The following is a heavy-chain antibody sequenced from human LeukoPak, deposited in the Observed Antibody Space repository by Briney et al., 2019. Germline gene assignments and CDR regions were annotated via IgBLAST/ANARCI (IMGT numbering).Heavy chain of an antibody. Sequence: GGSLRLSCAASGFTFSSYSMNWVRQAPGKGLEWASSIGSGSSYIYYADSMKGRFTISRDNAKNSLYLQMNSLRAEDTAVYYCARGAEYTSSWSDFDYWGQGTLVTVSS. CDR3: ARGAEYTSSWSDFDY. V-gene: IGHV3-21*06. CDR2: IGSGSSYI. CDR1: GFTFSSYS. J-gene: IGHJ4*02. D-gene: IGHD6-13*01.